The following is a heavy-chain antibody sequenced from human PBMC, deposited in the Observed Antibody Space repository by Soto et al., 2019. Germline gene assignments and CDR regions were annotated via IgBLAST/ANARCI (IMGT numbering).Heavy chain of an antibody. V-gene: IGHV4-4*02. CDR3: ARGRYYFDY. J-gene: IGHJ4*02. CDR2: IYHSGST. Sequence: SETLSLTCAVSGGSISDSDWWTWVRQSPGKGLEWIGEIYHSGSTKYNPSLKSRVTISVDTSKNQFSLRLSSVTAADTAVYYCARGRYYFDYWGQGALVTVSS. CDR1: GGSISDSDW.